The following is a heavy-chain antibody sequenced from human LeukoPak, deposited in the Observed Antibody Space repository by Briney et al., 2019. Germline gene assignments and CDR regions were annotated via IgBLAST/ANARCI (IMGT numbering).Heavy chain of an antibody. CDR3: ARYCSGGSYSDY. CDR2: IIPIFGTA. CDR1: GGTFSSYA. Sequence: GSSVKVSCKASGGTFSSYAISWVRQAPGQGLEWMGGIIPIFGTANYAQKFQGRVTITADESTSTAYMELSSLRSEDTAVYYCARYCSGGSYSDYWGQGTLVTVSS. D-gene: IGHD2-15*01. J-gene: IGHJ4*02. V-gene: IGHV1-69*01.